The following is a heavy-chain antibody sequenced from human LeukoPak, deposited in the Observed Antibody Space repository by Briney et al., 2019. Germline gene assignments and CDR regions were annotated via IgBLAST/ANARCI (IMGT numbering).Heavy chain of an antibody. J-gene: IGHJ4*02. Sequence: GGSLRLSCAASGFTFSAYSMNWVRQAPGKGLEWVSSITSSSSYIYYADSVKGRFTISRDNAKNSLYLQMSSLRAEDTAVYYCARGEDRGYSLLDYWGQGTLVTVSS. CDR3: ARGEDRGYSLLDY. CDR1: GFTFSAYS. CDR2: ITSSSSYI. V-gene: IGHV3-21*01. D-gene: IGHD5-18*01.